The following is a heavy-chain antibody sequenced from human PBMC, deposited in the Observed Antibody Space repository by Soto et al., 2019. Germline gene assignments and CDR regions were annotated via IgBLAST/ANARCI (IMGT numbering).Heavy chain of an antibody. CDR1: GASISRYY. D-gene: IGHD4-17*01. J-gene: IGHJ4*02. CDR2: IYTSGST. CDR3: ARERPPGYCDYGYDFDY. Sequence: QVQLQESGPGLVKPSETLSLTCTVSGASISRYYWSWIRQPAGKGLEYIGRIYTSGSTNYNPSLKSRVAMSVDTSTNQFSLNLSSVTAADTAVYYCARERPPGYCDYGYDFDYWGQGTLVTVSS. V-gene: IGHV4-4*07.